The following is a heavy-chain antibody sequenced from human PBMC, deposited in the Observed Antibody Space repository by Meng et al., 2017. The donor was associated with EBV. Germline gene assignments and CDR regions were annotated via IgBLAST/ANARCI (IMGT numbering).Heavy chain of an antibody. CDR2: IIPIFGTA. J-gene: IGHJ4*02. Sequence: HVLWVRAVVEVRRPGSSVQVSCKASGGTCSSYAISWVRQAPGQGLEWMGGIIPIFGTANYAQKFQGRVTVTADKSTSTAYMELSSLRSEDTAVSYCARAEIAAAGRLDYWGQGTLVTVSS. D-gene: IGHD6-13*01. CDR1: GGTCSSYA. V-gene: IGHV1-69*06. CDR3: ARAEIAAAGRLDY.